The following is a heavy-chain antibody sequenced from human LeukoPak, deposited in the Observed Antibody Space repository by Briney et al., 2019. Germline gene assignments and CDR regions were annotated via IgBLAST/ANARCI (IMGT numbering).Heavy chain of an antibody. V-gene: IGHV3-30-3*01. CDR2: ILYDGTNK. D-gene: IGHD5-24*01. CDR3: ARGWPPDY. Sequence: PGRSLRLSCAASGFTFSGYAMQWVRQAPGKGLEWVAVILYDGTNKYYADSVKGRFTISRDNSESALYLQMDSLRPEDTAVYYCARGWPPDYWGQGTLVTVSS. CDR1: GFTFSGYA. J-gene: IGHJ4*02.